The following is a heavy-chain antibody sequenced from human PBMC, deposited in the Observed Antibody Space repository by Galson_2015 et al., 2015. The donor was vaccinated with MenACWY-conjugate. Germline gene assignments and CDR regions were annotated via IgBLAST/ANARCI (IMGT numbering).Heavy chain of an antibody. CDR1: GASISSSY. CDR2: MYHSGST. Sequence: SETLSLTCTVSGASISSSYWSWIRQPPGRGLEWIGYMYHSGSTSYNASLESRVTISVDTSKNQFSLKLSSVTAADTAVYYCARGSDWYGYWGQGTLVTVSS. J-gene: IGHJ4*02. V-gene: IGHV4-59*01. CDR3: ARGSDWYGY. D-gene: IGHD6-19*01.